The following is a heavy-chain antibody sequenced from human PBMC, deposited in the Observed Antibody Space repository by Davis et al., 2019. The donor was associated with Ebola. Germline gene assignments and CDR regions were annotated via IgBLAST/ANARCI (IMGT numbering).Heavy chain of an antibody. CDR3: ARFNVLVGTSWYFDL. Sequence: SETLSLTCAVYGGSFTNYYWTWIRQPPGKGLEWIGEIYHSGRANYNPSLKSRVTLSVDTSMNQFSLSLTSVTAADTAVYYCARFNVLVGTSWYFDLWGRGTLVTVSS. CDR1: GGSFTNYY. D-gene: IGHD6-19*01. V-gene: IGHV4-34*01. J-gene: IGHJ2*01. CDR2: IYHSGRA.